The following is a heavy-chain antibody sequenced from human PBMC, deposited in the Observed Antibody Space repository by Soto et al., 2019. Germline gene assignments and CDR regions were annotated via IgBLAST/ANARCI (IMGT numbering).Heavy chain of an antibody. D-gene: IGHD2-15*01. J-gene: IGHJ6*02. Sequence: GGSLRLSCAASGFTFSSYAMHWVRQAPGKGLEWVAVISYDGSNKYYADSVKGRFTISRDNSKNTLYLQMNSLRAEDTAVYYCARDFPLTPGCSGGRCYRHYYYYGRDVWGQGTTVTVSS. CDR1: GFTFSSYA. V-gene: IGHV3-30-3*01. CDR3: ARDFPLTPGCSGGRCYRHYYYYGRDV. CDR2: ISYDGSNK.